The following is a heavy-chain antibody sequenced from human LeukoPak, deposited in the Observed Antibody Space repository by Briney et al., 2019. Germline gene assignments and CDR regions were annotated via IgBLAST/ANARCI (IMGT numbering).Heavy chain of an antibody. CDR2: IRYDGSNK. D-gene: IGHD3-10*01. Sequence: GGSLRLSCAASGFTFSSYGMHWVRQAPGKGLEWVAFIRYDGSNKCYADSVKGRFTISRDNSKNTLYLQMNSLRAEDTAVYYCAKEAGSYSLHIDYWGQGTLVTASS. V-gene: IGHV3-30*02. CDR1: GFTFSSYG. CDR3: AKEAGSYSLHIDY. J-gene: IGHJ4*02.